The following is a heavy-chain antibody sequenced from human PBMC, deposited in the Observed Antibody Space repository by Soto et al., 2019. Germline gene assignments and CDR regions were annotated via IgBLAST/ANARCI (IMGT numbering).Heavy chain of an antibody. V-gene: IGHV1-69*02. CDR1: GGTFSSYT. CDR3: AREYFDNRCCDGGYW. D-gene: IGHD3-9*01. Sequence: SVKVSCKASGGTFSSYTISWVRQAPGQGLEWMGRIITILGIANYAQTFQGRVTITADTFTSTAYMELSSLKSDVSAVYYFAREYFDNRCCDGGYWWGQGTLGTVSS. J-gene: IGHJ4*02. CDR2: IITILGIA.